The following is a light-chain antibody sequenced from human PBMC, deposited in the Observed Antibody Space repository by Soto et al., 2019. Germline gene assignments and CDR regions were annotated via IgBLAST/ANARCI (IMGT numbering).Light chain of an antibody. Sequence: QSVLTQPPSVSATPGQKVTISCSGSSSNIGGNSVSWYQQLPGTAPTLLIYDANKRPSGIPDRFSGSKSGTSATLGITGFQTGDEADYYCGSWDSSLSAYVFGTGTKVTVL. CDR1: SSNIGGNS. V-gene: IGLV1-51*01. J-gene: IGLJ1*01. CDR3: GSWDSSLSAYV. CDR2: DAN.